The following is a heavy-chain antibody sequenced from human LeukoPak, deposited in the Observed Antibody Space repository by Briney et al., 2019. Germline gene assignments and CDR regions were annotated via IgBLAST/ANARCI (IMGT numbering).Heavy chain of an antibody. CDR2: INHSGST. CDR1: GRSFSGYY. V-gene: IGHV4-34*01. J-gene: IGHJ4*02. D-gene: IGHD2-8*02. Sequence: SETLSLTCAVYGRSFSGYYWSWIRQPPGKGLEWIGEINHSGSTNYNPSLKSRVTISVDTSKNQFSLKLSSVTAADTAVYYCARALYWLGQFDYWGQGTLVTVSS. CDR3: ARALYWLGQFDY.